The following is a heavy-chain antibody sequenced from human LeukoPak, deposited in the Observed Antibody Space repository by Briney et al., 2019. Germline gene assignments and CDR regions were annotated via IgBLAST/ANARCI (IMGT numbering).Heavy chain of an antibody. Sequence: GGSLRLSCAASGFTISTYLMNWVRQAPGKGLEWVSSISSSSDYIYYVDSVKGRFTISRDNAKNSLFLQMNSLRAEDTAVYFCARGNIKFDYWGRGTLVTVSS. V-gene: IGHV3-21*01. CDR1: GFTISTYL. CDR3: ARGNIKFDY. J-gene: IGHJ4*02. CDR2: ISSSSDYI.